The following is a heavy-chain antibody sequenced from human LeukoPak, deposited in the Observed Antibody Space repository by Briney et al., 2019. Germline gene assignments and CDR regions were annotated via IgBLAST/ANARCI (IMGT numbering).Heavy chain of an antibody. Sequence: GASVKVSCKASGYTFTSYGISWVRQAPGQGLEGMGWISAYNGNTNYAQKLQGRVTMTTDTSTSTAYMELRSLRSDDTAVYYCARDLIVGATNYFDYWGQGTLVTVSS. CDR2: ISAYNGNT. D-gene: IGHD1-26*01. J-gene: IGHJ4*02. CDR3: ARDLIVGATNYFDY. CDR1: GYTFTSYG. V-gene: IGHV1-18*01.